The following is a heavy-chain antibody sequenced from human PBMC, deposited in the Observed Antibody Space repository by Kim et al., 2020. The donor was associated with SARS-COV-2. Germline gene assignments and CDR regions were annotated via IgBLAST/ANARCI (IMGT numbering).Heavy chain of an antibody. J-gene: IGHJ3*01. CDR1: GFTFGDYT. CDR3: AKGIRADAFDV. CDR2: IDGNGANI. Sequence: GGSLRLSCAASGFTFGDYTMHWVRQSPGKGLEWVSRIDGNGANIAYANSVRGRLTISRDNTKNSLYMQMNSLGSEDTALYYCAKGIRADAFDVWGHGTMVTVSS. V-gene: IGHV3-9*01.